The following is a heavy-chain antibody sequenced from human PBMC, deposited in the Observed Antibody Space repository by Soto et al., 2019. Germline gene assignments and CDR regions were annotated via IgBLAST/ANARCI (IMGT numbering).Heavy chain of an antibody. V-gene: IGHV3-30*18. D-gene: IGHD1-26*01. CDR1: GFTFSSYA. CDR3: AKTPWEKYYSSWFDH. CDR2: MSSDGTNK. J-gene: IGHJ5*02. Sequence: QVQLVESGGGVVQPGTSLRLSCAASGFTFSSYAVHWVRQAPGEGLEWVAAMSSDGTNKYYADSVKGRFTISRDNSKNTLYLRMNSLRAEDTAVYYCAKTPWEKYYSSWFDHWGQGTLVTVSS.